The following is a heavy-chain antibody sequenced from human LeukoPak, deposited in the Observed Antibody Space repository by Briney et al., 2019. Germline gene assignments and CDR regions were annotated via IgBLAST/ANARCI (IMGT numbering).Heavy chain of an antibody. Sequence: GASVKVSCKASGYTFTSYGISWVRQAPGQGLEGMGWISAYNGNTNYAQKLQGRVTMTTDTSTSTAYMELRSLRSDDTAVYYCARDGYSYGFHAYYYGMDVWGQGTTVTVSS. D-gene: IGHD5-18*01. CDR2: ISAYNGNT. CDR3: ARDGYSYGFHAYYYGMDV. CDR1: GYTFTSYG. V-gene: IGHV1-18*01. J-gene: IGHJ6*02.